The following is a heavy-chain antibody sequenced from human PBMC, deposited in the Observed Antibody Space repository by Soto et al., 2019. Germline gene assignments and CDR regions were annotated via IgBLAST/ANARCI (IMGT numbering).Heavy chain of an antibody. CDR3: ARSIVAVPALDY. Sequence: ATGETYHSCARRWVRQDAGQRLEWMGWINAGNGNTTYSQKVQGRVTITRDTSASTAYMELSSLRAHATPVYYCARSIVAVPALDYGCQGTLV. CDR1: GETYHSCA. CDR2: INAGNGNT. V-gene: IGHV1-3*01. J-gene: IGHJ4*02. D-gene: IGHD5-12*01.